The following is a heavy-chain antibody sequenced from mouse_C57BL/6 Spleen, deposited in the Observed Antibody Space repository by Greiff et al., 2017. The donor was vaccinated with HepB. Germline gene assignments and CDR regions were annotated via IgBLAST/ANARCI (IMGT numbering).Heavy chain of an antibody. V-gene: IGHV5-17*01. CDR3: ARDGWYFDV. CDR1: GFTFSDYG. Sequence: EVQLMESGGGLVKPGGSLKLSCAASGFTFSDYGMHWVRQAPEKGLEWVAYISSGSSTIYYADTVKGRVTISRDNAKNTLFLQMTSLRSEDTAMSYCARDGWYFDVWGTGTTVTVSS. CDR2: ISSGSSTI. J-gene: IGHJ1*03.